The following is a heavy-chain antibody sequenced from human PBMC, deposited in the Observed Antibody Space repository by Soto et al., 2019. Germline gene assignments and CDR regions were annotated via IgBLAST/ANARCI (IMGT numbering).Heavy chain of an antibody. CDR1: GGTFSSYA. CDR2: IIPIFGTA. V-gene: IGHV1-69*13. Sequence: GASVKVSRKASGGTFSSYAISWVRQAPGQGLEWMGGIIPIFGTANYAQKFQGRVTITADESTSTAYMELSSLRSEDTAVYYCARDAFPYSREGSDFWGQGTLVTVSS. CDR3: ARDAFPYSREGSDF. D-gene: IGHD6-13*01. J-gene: IGHJ4*02.